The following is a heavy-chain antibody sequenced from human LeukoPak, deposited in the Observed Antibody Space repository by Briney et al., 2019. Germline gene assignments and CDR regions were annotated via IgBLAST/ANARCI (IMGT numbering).Heavy chain of an antibody. D-gene: IGHD3-3*01. Sequence: SGGSLRLSCAASGLTVSSNYMSWVRQAPGKGLEWVSLIYRGGTTYYADSVKGRFTIYRDNSKNTLYLQMNSLRAEDTATYYCARGLSGGNFDYWGQGTLVTVSS. V-gene: IGHV3-53*01. CDR3: ARGLSGGNFDY. J-gene: IGHJ4*02. CDR1: GLTVSSNY. CDR2: IYRGGTT.